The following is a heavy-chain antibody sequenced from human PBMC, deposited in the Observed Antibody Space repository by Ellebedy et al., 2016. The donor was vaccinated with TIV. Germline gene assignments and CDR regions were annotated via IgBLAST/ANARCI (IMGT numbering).Heavy chain of an antibody. V-gene: IGHV3-30*18. Sequence: GESLKISXAASGFTFSSYGMHWVRQAPGKGLEWVAVISYDGSNKYYADSVKGRFTISRDNSKNTLYLQMNSLRAEDTAVYYCAKDGPKQRAFDPWGQGTLVTVSS. J-gene: IGHJ5*02. CDR1: GFTFSSYG. CDR3: AKDGPKQRAFDP. CDR2: ISYDGSNK.